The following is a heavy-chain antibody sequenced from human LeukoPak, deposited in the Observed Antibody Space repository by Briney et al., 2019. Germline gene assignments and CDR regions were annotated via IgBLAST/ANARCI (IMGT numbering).Heavy chain of an antibody. J-gene: IGHJ6*02. CDR3: ATTPGAYYYYHMDV. CDR2: IYSGGST. CDR1: GFTVSGNY. Sequence: GGSLRLSCAASGFTVSGNYMSWVRQAPGKGLEWVSVIYSGGSTYYADSVKGRFTTSRDNSKNTLYLQMNSLRAEDTAVYYCATTPGAYYYYHMDVWGQGTTVTVSS. D-gene: IGHD3-10*01. V-gene: IGHV3-53*01.